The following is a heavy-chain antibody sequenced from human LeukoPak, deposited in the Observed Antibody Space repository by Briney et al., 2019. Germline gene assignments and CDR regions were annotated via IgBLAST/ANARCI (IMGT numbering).Heavy chain of an antibody. D-gene: IGHD5-12*01. V-gene: IGHV3-7*01. CDR1: GFTFSSYG. Sequence: GGTLRLSCAASGFTFSSYGMSWVRQAPGKGLEWVANIKQDGSEKYYVDSVKGRFTISRDNAKNSLYLQMNSLRAEDTAVYYCARERIVATAHFDYWGQGTLVTVSS. CDR2: IKQDGSEK. J-gene: IGHJ4*02. CDR3: ARERIVATAHFDY.